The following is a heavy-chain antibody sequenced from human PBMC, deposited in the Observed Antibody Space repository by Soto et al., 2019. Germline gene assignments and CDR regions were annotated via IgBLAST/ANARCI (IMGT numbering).Heavy chain of an antibody. V-gene: IGHV3-30-3*01. CDR3: IPMDAFDI. CDR2: ISYDGSNK. Sequence: QVQLVESGGGVVQPGRSLRLSCAASGFTFSSYAMHWVRQAPGKGLEWVAVISYDGSNKYYADSVKGRFTISRDNSKNTLYLQMNSLRAEDTAVYYGIPMDAFDIWGQGTMVTFSS. CDR1: GFTFSSYA. J-gene: IGHJ3*02.